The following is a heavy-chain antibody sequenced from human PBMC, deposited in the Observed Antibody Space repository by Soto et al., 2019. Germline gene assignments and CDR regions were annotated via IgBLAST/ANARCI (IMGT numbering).Heavy chain of an antibody. CDR1: GFTFSSYA. Sequence: GGSLRLSCAASGFTFSSYAMSWVRQAPGKGLEWVSAISGSGGSTYYADSVKGRFTISRDNSKNTLYLQMNSLRAEDTALYYCAKSKTRDYYYGMDVWGQGTTVTVSS. CDR2: ISGSGGST. D-gene: IGHD4-4*01. CDR3: AKSKTRDYYYGMDV. J-gene: IGHJ6*02. V-gene: IGHV3-23*01.